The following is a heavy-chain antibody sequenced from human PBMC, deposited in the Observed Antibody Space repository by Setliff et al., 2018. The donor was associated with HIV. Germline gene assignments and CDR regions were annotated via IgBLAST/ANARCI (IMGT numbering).Heavy chain of an antibody. CDR3: ARHRIDISLLVVQDPGPFDL. Sequence: PGESLKISCTGSGCSFSNHWIGWVRQMPGRGLEWVAIIYPQDPDTRYSPSFEGHVTISADTSRYTAYLQWRALRASDTAIYYCARHRIDISLLVVQDPGPFDLWGRGTMVTVS. CDR2: IYPQDPDT. V-gene: IGHV5-51*01. J-gene: IGHJ3*01. CDR1: GCSFSNHW. D-gene: IGHD3-3*02.